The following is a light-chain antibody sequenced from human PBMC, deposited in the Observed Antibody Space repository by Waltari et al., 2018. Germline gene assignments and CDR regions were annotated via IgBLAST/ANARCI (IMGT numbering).Light chain of an antibody. CDR2: EVS. CDR3: SSHTSTVPHV. Sequence: QSALTQPASVSGSPGQSVSIPCTGTSNDVGGYGYVAWYQQFPGKAPKLRIYEVSYRPSGVSSRFSGSKSGNTASLTISGLQAEDEAVYYCSSHTSTVPHVFGTGTKVTVV. CDR1: SNDVGGYGY. V-gene: IGLV2-14*01. J-gene: IGLJ1*01.